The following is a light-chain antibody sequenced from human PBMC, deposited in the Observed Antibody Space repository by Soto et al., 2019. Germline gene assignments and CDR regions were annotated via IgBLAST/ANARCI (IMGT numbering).Light chain of an antibody. J-gene: IGLJ1*01. Sequence: QSVLTQPPSASGTPGQRVTVSCSGSSANIGSNPVNWYQQLPGTAPRLLIDSDNQRPSGVPDRFSGSRSGTSASPAISGLQSVDEADYYCAGWDDSLRGRVFGTGTKVTGL. CDR3: AGWDDSLRGRV. CDR2: SDN. CDR1: SANIGSNP. V-gene: IGLV1-44*01.